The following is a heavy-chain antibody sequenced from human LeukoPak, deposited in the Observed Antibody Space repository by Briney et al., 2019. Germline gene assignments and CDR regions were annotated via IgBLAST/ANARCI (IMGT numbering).Heavy chain of an antibody. CDR1: GFTFSTYG. CDR3: ARDSNSYGSGATIDY. D-gene: IGHD3-10*01. J-gene: IGHJ4*02. CDR2: IWYDGSNK. Sequence: GGSLRLSCAASGFTFSTYGMHWVRQAPGKGLEWLTDIWYDGSNKYYTDSVKGRFTISRDNSKNTLYLQMSSLRAEDTAVYYCARDSNSYGSGATIDYWGQGTLVTVSS. V-gene: IGHV3-33*01.